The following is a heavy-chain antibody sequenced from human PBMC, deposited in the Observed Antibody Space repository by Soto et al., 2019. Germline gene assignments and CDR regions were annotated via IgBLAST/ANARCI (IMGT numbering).Heavy chain of an antibody. J-gene: IGHJ6*02. CDR2: ISAYNGNT. Sequence: ASVKVSCKASGYTFTSYGISRVRQAPGQGLEWMGWISAYNGNTNYAQKLQGRVTMTTDTSTSTAYMELRSLRSDDTAVYYCARDGRGSSSYYYSGMDVWGQGTTVTVSS. CDR3: ARDGRGSSSYYYSGMDV. CDR1: GYTFTSYG. D-gene: IGHD2-15*01. V-gene: IGHV1-18*04.